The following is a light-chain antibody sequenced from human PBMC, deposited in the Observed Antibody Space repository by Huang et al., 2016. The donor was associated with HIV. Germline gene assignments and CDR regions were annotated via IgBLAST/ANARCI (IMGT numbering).Light chain of an antibody. CDR1: QSVSSGY. J-gene: IGKJ1*01. CDR2: GAS. CDR3: QQYGSSPGT. Sequence: EIVLTQSPGTLSLSPGERTTLSCRASQSVSSGYLAWYQQKPGQAPRLLIYGASTRATGIPGRCSGSGSGTDFTLTISRLQPEDFAVYYCQQYGSSPGTFGQGTKVEVK. V-gene: IGKV3-20*01.